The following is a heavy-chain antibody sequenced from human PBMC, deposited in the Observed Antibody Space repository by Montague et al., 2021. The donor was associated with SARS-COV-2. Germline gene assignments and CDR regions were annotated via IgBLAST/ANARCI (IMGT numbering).Heavy chain of an antibody. CDR2: ISHSGST. V-gene: IGHV4-34*01. J-gene: IGHJ6*02. Sequence: SETLSLTCAVYSGSLSGYYWSWIRQPPGEGLEWIAEISHSGSTSYNPSLKSRVTISVDTSKNQFSLKLSSATAADTAVCYCARVPYRLLFVPRYYGMDVWGQGTTVTVSS. CDR3: ARVPYRLLFVPRYYGMDV. CDR1: SGSLSGYY. D-gene: IGHD2-2*01.